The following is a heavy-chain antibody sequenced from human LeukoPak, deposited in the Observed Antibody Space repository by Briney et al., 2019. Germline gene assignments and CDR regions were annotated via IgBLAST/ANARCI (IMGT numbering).Heavy chain of an antibody. V-gene: IGHV3-49*04. J-gene: IGHJ4*02. Sequence: GRSLRLSCTTSGFTFGHYGLSWVRQAPGKGLEWVGFIRSKTYGGTTEYAASVKGRFTISRDDSKSIAYLQMNSLKTEDTAVYYCTGSFGELTFFDYWGQGTLATVSS. CDR2: IRSKTYGGTT. CDR1: GFTFGHYG. D-gene: IGHD3-10*01. CDR3: TGSFGELTFFDY.